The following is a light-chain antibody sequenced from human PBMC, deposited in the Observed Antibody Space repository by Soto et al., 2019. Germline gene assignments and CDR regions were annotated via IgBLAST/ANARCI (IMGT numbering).Light chain of an antibody. Sequence: DIQMNQSPSSLSASVGDRVTITCQASQDISNYLNWYQQKPGKAPKLLIYKASTLKSGVPTRFSGSGSGTEFTLTISSLQPDDFATYYCQHYNSYSEAFGQGTKVDI. CDR1: QDISNY. CDR2: KAS. V-gene: IGKV1-5*03. CDR3: QHYNSYSEA. J-gene: IGKJ1*01.